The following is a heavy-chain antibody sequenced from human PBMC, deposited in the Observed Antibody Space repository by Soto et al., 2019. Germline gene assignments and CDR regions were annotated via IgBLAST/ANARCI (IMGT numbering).Heavy chain of an antibody. Sequence: ASVKVFCKASGYTFTGYYMHWVRQGPGQGLEWMGWINPNSGGTNYAQKFQGWVTMTRDTSISTAYMELSRLRSDDTAVYYCARVAYLATIGYYFDYWGQGTLVTVSS. V-gene: IGHV1-2*04. D-gene: IGHD1-26*01. CDR1: GYTFTGYY. J-gene: IGHJ4*02. CDR2: INPNSGGT. CDR3: ARVAYLATIGYYFDY.